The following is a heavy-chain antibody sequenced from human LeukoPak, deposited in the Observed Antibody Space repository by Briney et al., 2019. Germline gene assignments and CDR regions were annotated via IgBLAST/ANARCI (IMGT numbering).Heavy chain of an antibody. J-gene: IGHJ5*02. CDR2: INSDGSST. V-gene: IGHV3-74*01. D-gene: IGHD3-3*01. CDR1: GFTFSTYW. CDR3: ANGFGVAPFDP. Sequence: PGGSLRLSCAASGFTFSTYWMHWVRQAPGKGLVWVSRINSDGSSTSYADSVKGRFTISRDNSKNTLYLQMNSLRAEDTAVYYCANGFGVAPFDPWGQGTLVTVSS.